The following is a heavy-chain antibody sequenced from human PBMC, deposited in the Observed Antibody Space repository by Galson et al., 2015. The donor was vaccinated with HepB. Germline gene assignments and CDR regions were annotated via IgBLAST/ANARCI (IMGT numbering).Heavy chain of an antibody. CDR3: ARGHLDGRGRSLDY. V-gene: IGHV1-2*02. Sequence: SVKVSCKASGYAFTVYYIHWLRQAPGQGLEWMGWIIPNTGGTNYAQRFQGRITMTRDTSISTAYMELSSLRSDDTAVFYCARGHLDGRGRSLDYWGQGTLVTVSS. CDR2: IIPNTGGT. J-gene: IGHJ4*02. D-gene: IGHD2-2*03. CDR1: GYAFTVYY.